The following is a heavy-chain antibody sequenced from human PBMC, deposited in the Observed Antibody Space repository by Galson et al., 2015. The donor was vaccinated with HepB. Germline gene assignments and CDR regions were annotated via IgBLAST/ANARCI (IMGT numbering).Heavy chain of an antibody. Sequence: SVKVSCKASGGTFSSYAISWVRQAPGQGLEWMGGIIPIFGTANYAQKFQGRVTITADESTSTAYMELSSLRSEDTAVYYCARGYDCSSTSCQRGYYFDYWGQGTLVTVSS. D-gene: IGHD2-2*01. V-gene: IGHV1-69*13. CDR3: ARGYDCSSTSCQRGYYFDY. CDR2: IIPIFGTA. J-gene: IGHJ4*02. CDR1: GGTFSSYA.